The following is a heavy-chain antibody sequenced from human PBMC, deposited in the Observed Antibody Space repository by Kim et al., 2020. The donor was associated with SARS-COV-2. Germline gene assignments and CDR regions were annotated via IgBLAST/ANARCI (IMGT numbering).Heavy chain of an antibody. V-gene: IGHV1-2*02. CDR1: GYTFTGYY. Sequence: ASVKVSCKASGYTFTGYYMHWVRQAPGQGLEWMGWINPNSGGTNYAQKFQGRVTMTRDTSISTAYMELSRLRSDDTAVYYCARGYNWNYSLHDYGDYRPFDYWGQGTLVTVSS. CDR3: ARGYNWNYSLHDYGDYRPFDY. CDR2: INPNSGGT. D-gene: IGHD1-7*01. J-gene: IGHJ4*02.